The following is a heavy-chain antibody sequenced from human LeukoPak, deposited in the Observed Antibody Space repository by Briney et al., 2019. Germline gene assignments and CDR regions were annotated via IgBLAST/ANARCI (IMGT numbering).Heavy chain of an antibody. V-gene: IGHV4-34*01. CDR2: INHSGST. CDR3: ARLTMVRGVIYYFDY. Sequence: PSETLSLTCAVYRGSFSDNYWSWIRQPPGKGLEWIGEINHSGSTNYNPSLKSRVTISVDTSKNQFSLKLSSVTAADTAVYYCARLTMVRGVIYYFDYWGQGTLVTVSS. D-gene: IGHD3-10*01. J-gene: IGHJ4*02. CDR1: RGSFSDNY.